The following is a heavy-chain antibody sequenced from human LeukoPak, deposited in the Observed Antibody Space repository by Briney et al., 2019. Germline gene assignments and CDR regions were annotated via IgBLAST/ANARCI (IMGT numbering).Heavy chain of an antibody. D-gene: IGHD3-10*01. CDR2: ISYDGSNK. V-gene: IGHV3-30-3*01. Sequence: GGSLRLSCAASGFTFSSYAMHWVRQAPGKGLEWVAVISYDGSNKYYADSVKGRFTISRDNSKNTLYLQMNSLRAEDTAVYYCARGRKYGSGMYYYYYYGMDVWGQGTTVTVSS. CDR3: ARGRKYGSGMYYYYYYGMDV. CDR1: GFTFSSYA. J-gene: IGHJ6*02.